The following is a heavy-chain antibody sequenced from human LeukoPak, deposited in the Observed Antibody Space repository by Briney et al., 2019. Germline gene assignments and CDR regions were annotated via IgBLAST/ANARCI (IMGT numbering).Heavy chain of an antibody. CDR1: GYTFTVYY. CDR2: INPNSGGT. J-gene: IGHJ4*02. V-gene: IGHV1-2*02. D-gene: IGHD6-13*01. CDR3: ARTMYSSSWYGVLMDY. Sequence: GASVTVSCTGSGYTFTVYYMHWVRQAPGQGLEWMGWINPNSGGTNYAQKFQGRVTMTRDTSISTAYMELSRLRSDDTAVYYCARTMYSSSWYGVLMDYWGQGTLVTVSS.